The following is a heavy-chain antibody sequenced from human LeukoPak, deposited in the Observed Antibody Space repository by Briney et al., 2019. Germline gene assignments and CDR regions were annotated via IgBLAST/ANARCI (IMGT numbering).Heavy chain of an antibody. CDR3: ARAVNWNYYYDYMVV. J-gene: IGHJ6*03. Sequence: SETLSLTCTVSGDSISSYSWSWIRQPAGKGLEAIGHIYISRSTNYNHSLKSRVTMSIDTSKNQFSLTLSSVTAADTAVYYCARAVNWNYYYDYMVVWGKGTTGTVS. V-gene: IGHV4-4*07. D-gene: IGHD1-20*01. CDR2: IYISRST. CDR1: GDSISSYS.